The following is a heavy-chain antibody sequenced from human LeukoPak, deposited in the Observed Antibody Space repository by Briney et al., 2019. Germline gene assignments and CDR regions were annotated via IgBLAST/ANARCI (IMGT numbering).Heavy chain of an antibody. D-gene: IGHD3-9*01. Sequence: GGSLRLSCTASGFTFGDYAMSWVRQAPGKGLEWVGFIRSKAYGGTTEYAASVKGRFTISRDDSKSIAYLQMNSLKTEDTAVYYCTREGASYDILTGYSPIYYYYYMDVWGKGTTVTISS. J-gene: IGHJ6*03. CDR3: TREGASYDILTGYSPIYYYYYMDV. CDR2: IRSKAYGGTT. CDR1: GFTFGDYA. V-gene: IGHV3-49*04.